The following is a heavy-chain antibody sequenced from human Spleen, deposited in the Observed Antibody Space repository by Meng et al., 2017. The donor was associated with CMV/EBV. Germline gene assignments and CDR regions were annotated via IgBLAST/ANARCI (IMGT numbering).Heavy chain of an antibody. CDR3: ARDRDYDILTGYYNRWSFDI. V-gene: IGHV4-39*07. Sequence: SETLSLTCTVSGGSISSSSYYWGWIRQPPGKGLEWIGSIYYSGSTYYNPSLKSRVTISVDTSKNQFSLKLSSVTAAGTAVYYCARDRDYDILTGYYNRWSFDIWGQGTMVTVSS. J-gene: IGHJ3*02. CDR2: IYYSGST. D-gene: IGHD3-9*01. CDR1: GGSISSSSYY.